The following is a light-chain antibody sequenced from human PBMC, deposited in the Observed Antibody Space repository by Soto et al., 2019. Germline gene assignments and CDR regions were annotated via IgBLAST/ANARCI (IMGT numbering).Light chain of an antibody. CDR3: QHYGDSNPT. CDR2: DAS. V-gene: IGKV3D-20*01. Sequence: IVLTQSPVTLSLSPGEVATLSCGASQTITFNFLACYQQKPGLAPRLLVYDASIRADGIPDRFSGSVSGTDFTLTISRLEPEDFAMYYCQHYGDSNPTFGGGTRVEI. CDR1: QTITFNF. J-gene: IGKJ4*01.